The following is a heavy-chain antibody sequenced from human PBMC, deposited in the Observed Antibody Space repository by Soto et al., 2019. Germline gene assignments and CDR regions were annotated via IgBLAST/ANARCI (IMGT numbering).Heavy chain of an antibody. V-gene: IGHV4-34*01. CDR1: GGSFSGYY. Sequence: SETLSLTCAVYGGSFSGYYWSWIRQPPGKGLEWIGEINHSGSTYYNPSLKSRVTISVDTSKNQFSLKLSSVTAADTAVYYCARYSSSWYFSFDYWGQGTLVTVPS. D-gene: IGHD6-13*01. CDR3: ARYSSSWYFSFDY. CDR2: INHSGST. J-gene: IGHJ4*02.